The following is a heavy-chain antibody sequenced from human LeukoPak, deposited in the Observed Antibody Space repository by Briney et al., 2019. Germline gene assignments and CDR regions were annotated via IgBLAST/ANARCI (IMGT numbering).Heavy chain of an antibody. V-gene: IGHV1-2*02. J-gene: IGHJ5*02. CDR3: ARDNRHGYNWNWFDP. CDR2: INPNSGGT. CDR1: GYTFTNYG. D-gene: IGHD1-1*01. Sequence: GASVKVSCKASGYTFTNYGISWVRQAPGQGPEWMGWINPNSGGTNYAQKFQGRVTMTRDTSISTAYMELSRLRSDDTAVYYCARDNRHGYNWNWFDPWGQGTLVTVSS.